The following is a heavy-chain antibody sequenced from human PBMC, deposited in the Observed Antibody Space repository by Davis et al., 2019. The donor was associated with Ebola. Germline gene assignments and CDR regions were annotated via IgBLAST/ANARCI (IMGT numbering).Heavy chain of an antibody. J-gene: IGHJ4*02. CDR2: ASNNGRDT. CDR3: ARLKSENGETDY. V-gene: IGHV3-23*01. CDR1: GFSFDNYG. D-gene: IGHD7-27*01. Sequence: GESLKISCVASGFSFDNYGMAWVRQAPGRGLEWVSTASNNGRDTHNADSVRGRFTISRDDSKNTLYLQMNGLRAEDTALYYCARLKSENGETDYWGQGTLVTVSS.